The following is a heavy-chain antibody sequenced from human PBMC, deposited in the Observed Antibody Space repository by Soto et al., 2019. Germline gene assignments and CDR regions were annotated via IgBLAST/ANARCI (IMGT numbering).Heavy chain of an antibody. Sequence: SGPTLVNPTQTLTLTCTFSGFSLSTSGMCVSWIRQPPGKALEWLALIDWDDDKYYSTSLKTRLTISKDTSKNQVVLTMTNMDPVDTSTYYCRRGLRSSSWNPAFHYWGQGTLAT. CDR3: RRGLRSSSWNPAFHY. D-gene: IGHD6-13*01. CDR1: GFSLSTSGMC. CDR2: IDWDDDK. V-gene: IGHV2-70*01. J-gene: IGHJ4*02.